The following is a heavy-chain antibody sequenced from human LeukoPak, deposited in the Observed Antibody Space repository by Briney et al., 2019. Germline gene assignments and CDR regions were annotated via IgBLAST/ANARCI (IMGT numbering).Heavy chain of an antibody. CDR2: ISGSGGST. V-gene: IGHV3-23*01. J-gene: IGHJ5*02. D-gene: IGHD3-10*01. CDR1: GFTFTSYA. CDR3: AKGSGSGSYYKNYFDP. Sequence: GGSLSLSCAASGFTFTSYAMSWVRQAPGKGLEWVSAISGSGGSTYYGDSVKGRFTISRDSSKNAMYLQMNSLRAEDTAVYYCAKGSGSGSYYKNYFDPWGQGTLVTVSS.